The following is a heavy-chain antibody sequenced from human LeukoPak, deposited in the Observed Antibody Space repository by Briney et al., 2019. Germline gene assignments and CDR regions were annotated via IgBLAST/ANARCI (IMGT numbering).Heavy chain of an antibody. CDR3: ARTLAAAAYYYYGMDV. J-gene: IGHJ6*02. D-gene: IGHD6-13*01. Sequence: SVKVSCKASGGTFSSYAISWVRQAPGQGLEWMGRIIPILGIANYAQKFQGRVTITADKSTSTAYTELSSLRSEDTAVYYCARTLAAAAYYYYGMDVWGQGTTVTVSS. CDR2: IIPILGIA. CDR1: GGTFSSYA. V-gene: IGHV1-69*04.